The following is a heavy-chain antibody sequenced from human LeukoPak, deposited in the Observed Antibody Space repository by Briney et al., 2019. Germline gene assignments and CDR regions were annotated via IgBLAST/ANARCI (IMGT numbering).Heavy chain of an antibody. J-gene: IGHJ1*01. CDR2: INHSGST. Sequence: SSETLSLTCAVYGGSFSGYYWSWTRQPPGKGLEWIGEINHSGSTNYNPSLKSRVTISVDTSKNQFSLKLSSVTAADTAVYYCARDNTNSSGYLQHWGQGTLVTVSS. D-gene: IGHD3-22*01. V-gene: IGHV4-34*01. CDR3: ARDNTNSSGYLQH. CDR1: GGSFSGYY.